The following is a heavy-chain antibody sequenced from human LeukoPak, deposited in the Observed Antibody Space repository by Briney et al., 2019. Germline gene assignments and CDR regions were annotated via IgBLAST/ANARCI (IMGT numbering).Heavy chain of an antibody. D-gene: IGHD3-3*01. J-gene: IGHJ6*02. CDR3: ARFYDFWSGYYFTSTRGDYYGMDV. CDR1: GFTFSSYW. CDR2: IKQDGSEK. Sequence: PGGSLRLSCAASGFTFSSYWMSWVRQAPGKGLEWVANIKQDGSEKYYVDSVKGRFTISRDNAKNSLYLQMNSLRAEDTAVYYCARFYDFWSGYYFTSTRGDYYGMDVWGQGTTVTVSS. V-gene: IGHV3-7*01.